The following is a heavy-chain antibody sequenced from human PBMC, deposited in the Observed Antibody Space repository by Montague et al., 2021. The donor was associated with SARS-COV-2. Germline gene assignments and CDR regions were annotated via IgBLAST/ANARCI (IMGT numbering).Heavy chain of an antibody. CDR2: LYNGGTT. D-gene: IGHD3-16*01. V-gene: IGHV4-39*02. CDR3: ARTSKLRESSSGNYYYHAMDV. Sequence: SETLSLTCNVSGGSISSSTYYWGWIRQPPGKGLGWIGNLYNGGTTYYSPSLKGRVTISVDTSKNHFSLNMASVTAADTAVYYCARTSKLRESSSGNYYYHAMDVWGQGTTVTVSS. J-gene: IGHJ6*02. CDR1: GGSISSSTYY.